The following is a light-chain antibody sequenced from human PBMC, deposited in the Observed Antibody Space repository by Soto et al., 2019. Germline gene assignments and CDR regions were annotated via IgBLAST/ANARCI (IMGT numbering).Light chain of an antibody. CDR3: QHYNSYSEA. CDR2: AAS. V-gene: IGKV1-13*02. CDR1: QGIRSA. Sequence: AIQVTQSPSSLSASVGDRVTITCRTSQGIRSALGWYQQKPGKVPKLLIYAASTLQSGVPSRFSGSGSGRDFTLTISSLQPDDSATYYCQHYNSYSEAFGQGTKVDI. J-gene: IGKJ1*01.